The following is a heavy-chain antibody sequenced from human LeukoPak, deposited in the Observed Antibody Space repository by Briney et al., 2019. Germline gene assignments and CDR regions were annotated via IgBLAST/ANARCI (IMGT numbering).Heavy chain of an antibody. J-gene: IGHJ4*02. CDR1: GFTLNNYG. V-gene: IGHV3-30*18. CDR2: ISYDGIMK. D-gene: IGHD5-12*01. CDR3: AKDWARVDGMGFYDY. Sequence: PGRSLRLSCAASGFTLNNYGMHWVRQAPGKGLEWVAFISYDGIMKYYADSVKGRFTMSRANSKNTLYLQMNSVRADDTAVYYCAKDWARVDGMGFYDYWGQGTLVTVSS.